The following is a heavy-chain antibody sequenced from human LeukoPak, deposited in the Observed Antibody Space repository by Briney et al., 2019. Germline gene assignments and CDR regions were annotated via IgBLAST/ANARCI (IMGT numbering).Heavy chain of an antibody. D-gene: IGHD3-9*01. CDR1: GYTFTSYG. CDR3: ARDLPLKRYDIATGSAASYYFDY. Sequence: ASVKVSCKASGYTFTSYGISWVRQAPGQGLEWMGWISAYNGNTNYAQKFQGRVTMTTDTSTSTAYMELRSLRSDGTAVYYCARDLPLKRYDIATGSAASYYFDYWGQGTLVTVSS. CDR2: ISAYNGNT. J-gene: IGHJ4*02. V-gene: IGHV1-18*01.